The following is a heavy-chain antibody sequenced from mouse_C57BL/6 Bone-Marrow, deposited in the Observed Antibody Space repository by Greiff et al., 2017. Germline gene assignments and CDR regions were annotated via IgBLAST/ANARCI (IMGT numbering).Heavy chain of an antibody. D-gene: IGHD6-1*01. V-gene: IGHV8-12*01. CDR3: ARRGWGSLLYWYFDV. CDR1: GFSLSTSGMG. Sequence: QVTLKESGPGILQSSQTLSLTCSFSGFSLSTSGMGVSWIRKPSGKGLEWLANIYWADDKRYHPALKSRLSISKDTSRNQVFLKITSVDTADTATYYCARRGWGSLLYWYFDVWGTGTTVTVSS. J-gene: IGHJ1*03. CDR2: IYWADDK.